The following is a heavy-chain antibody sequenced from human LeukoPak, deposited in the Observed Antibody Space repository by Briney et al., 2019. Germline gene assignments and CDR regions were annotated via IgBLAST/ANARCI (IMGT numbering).Heavy chain of an antibody. D-gene: IGHD2-2*01. CDR3: ARDIVVVPAARKGLDY. CDR2: IIPIFGTA. Sequence: ASVKVSCKASGGTFSSYAISWVRQAPRQGLEWMGGIIPIFGTANYAQKFQGRVTITADESTSTAYMELSSLRSEDTAVYYCARDIVVVPAARKGLDYWGQGTLVTVSS. J-gene: IGHJ4*02. CDR1: GGTFSSYA. V-gene: IGHV1-69*01.